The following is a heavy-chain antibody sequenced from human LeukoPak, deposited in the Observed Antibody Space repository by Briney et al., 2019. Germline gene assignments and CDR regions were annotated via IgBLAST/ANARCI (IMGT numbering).Heavy chain of an antibody. V-gene: IGHV4-39*07. CDR2: IYYSGST. J-gene: IGHJ4*02. Sequence: SETLSLTCTVSGGSISSSSYYWGWLRQPPGKGLEWIGSIYYSGSTYYNPSLKSRVTISVDTSKNQFSLKLSSVTAADTAMYYCARVKRKYQLLKPLHETPSHYFDYWGQGTLVTVSS. CDR3: ARVKRKYQLLKPLHETPSHYFDY. CDR1: GGSISSSSYY. D-gene: IGHD2-2*01.